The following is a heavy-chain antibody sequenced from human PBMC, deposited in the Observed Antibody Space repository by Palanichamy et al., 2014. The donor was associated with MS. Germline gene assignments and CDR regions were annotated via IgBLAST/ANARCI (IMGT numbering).Heavy chain of an antibody. J-gene: IGHJ4*02. D-gene: IGHD2-15*01. Sequence: QVQLVESGGGVVQPGGSLRLSCAASGFSFSSYGMHWVRQAPGKGLEWVTFIRYDGSNKYYADSVKGRFTISRDNSKNTLYLQMNSLRAEDTAVYYCAKEVAGGVDYWGQGTLATVSS. CDR3: AKEVAGGVDY. CDR1: GFSFSSYG. CDR2: IRYDGSNK. V-gene: IGHV3-30*02.